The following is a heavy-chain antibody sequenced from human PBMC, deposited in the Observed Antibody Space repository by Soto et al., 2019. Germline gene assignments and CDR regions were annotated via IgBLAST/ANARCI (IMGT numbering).Heavy chain of an antibody. J-gene: IGHJ4*02. Sequence: EVQLVESGGGLVKPGGSLRLSCAASGFTFSSYSMNWVRQAPGKGLEWVSSISSSSSYIYYADSVKGRFTISRDNAKNSLYLQMNSLRAEDTAVYYCARNELSTRGGLPYAYSFDYWGQGTLVTVSS. D-gene: IGHD1-26*01. CDR3: ARNELSTRGGLPYAYSFDY. CDR2: ISSSSSYI. V-gene: IGHV3-21*01. CDR1: GFTFSSYS.